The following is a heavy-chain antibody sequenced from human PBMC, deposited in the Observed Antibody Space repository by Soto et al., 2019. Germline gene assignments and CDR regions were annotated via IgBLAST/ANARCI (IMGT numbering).Heavy chain of an antibody. CDR1: GFIFSSYG. Sequence: QVQLVESGGGVVQPGRSLRLSCAASGFIFSSYGMHWVRQAPGKGLEWVAVISYDGINKYYSDSVKGRFTISRDNSKNTLYLQMNSLRAEDTAVYYCAKSVYNWNDGFFDYRGQGTLVTVSS. D-gene: IGHD1-1*01. J-gene: IGHJ4*02. V-gene: IGHV3-30*18. CDR3: AKSVYNWNDGFFDY. CDR2: ISYDGINK.